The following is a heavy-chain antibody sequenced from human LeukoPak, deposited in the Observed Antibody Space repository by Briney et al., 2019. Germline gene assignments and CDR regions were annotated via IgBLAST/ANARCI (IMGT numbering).Heavy chain of an antibody. D-gene: IGHD6-6*01. Sequence: GGSLRLSCAASGFTFISYAMSWVRQAPGKGLEWVSSISGSGGSTYYADSVKGRFTISRDNSKSTLYLQMNSLRAEDTAVYYCAASGGIAARPGDSWGQGTLVTVSS. V-gene: IGHV3-23*01. CDR3: AASGGIAARPGDS. CDR2: ISGSGGST. J-gene: IGHJ4*02. CDR1: GFTFISYA.